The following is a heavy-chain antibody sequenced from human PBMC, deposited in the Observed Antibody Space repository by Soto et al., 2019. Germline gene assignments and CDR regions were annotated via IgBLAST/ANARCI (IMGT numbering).Heavy chain of an antibody. J-gene: IGHJ4*02. Sequence: GGSLRLSCAASGFTFSSYGMHWVRQAPGKGLERVAVIWYDGSNKYYADSVKGRFTISRDNSKNTLYLQMNSLRAEDTAVYYCARDLAITMVRGVPFDYWGQGTLVTVSS. CDR3: ARDLAITMVRGVPFDY. CDR2: IWYDGSNK. D-gene: IGHD3-10*01. V-gene: IGHV3-33*01. CDR1: GFTFSSYG.